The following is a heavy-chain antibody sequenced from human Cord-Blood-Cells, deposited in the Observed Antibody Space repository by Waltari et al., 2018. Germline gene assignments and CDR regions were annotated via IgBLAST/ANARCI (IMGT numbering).Heavy chain of an antibody. V-gene: IGHV1-2*02. D-gene: IGHD3-16*01. CDR1: GYTFTGYY. J-gene: IGHJ2*01. Sequence: QVQLVQSGAEVKKPGASVKVSCKASGYTFTGYYMHWVRQAPGQGLEWRGWSNPNRGGTNYAQKFQGRGTMTRDTSISTAYMELSRLRSDDTAVYYCARGGSLGIINSLSWYFDLWGRGTLVTVSS. CDR2: SNPNRGGT. CDR3: ARGGSLGIINSLSWYFDL.